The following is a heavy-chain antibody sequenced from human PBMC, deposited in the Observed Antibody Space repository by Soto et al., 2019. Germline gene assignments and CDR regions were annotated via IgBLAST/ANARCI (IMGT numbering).Heavy chain of an antibody. CDR2: IYHSGST. Sequence: PSETLSLTCAVSGGSISSSNWWSWVRQPPGKGLEWIGEIYHSGSTNYNPSLKSRVTISVDKSKNQFSLKLSSVTAADTAVYYCARDLESDTATGGYWGQGNLVTVSS. D-gene: IGHD5-18*01. V-gene: IGHV4-4*02. CDR3: ARDLESDTATGGY. CDR1: GGSISSSNW. J-gene: IGHJ4*02.